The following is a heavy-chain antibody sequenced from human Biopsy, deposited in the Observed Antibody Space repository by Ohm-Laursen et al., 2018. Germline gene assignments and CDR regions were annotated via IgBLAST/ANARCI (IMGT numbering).Heavy chain of an antibody. D-gene: IGHD2/OR15-2a*01. CDR3: ARATNSTGWPYYYFYGTDV. J-gene: IGHJ6*02. Sequence: SDTLSLTCAVSGGSISSDYWSWIRQTPGKGLEWIGYIYYSGSTNYNPSLKSRVTISVDTSKNQFSLGLNSVTATDTAVYYCARATNSTGWPYYYFYGTDVWGQGTTVTVSS. CDR2: IYYSGST. V-gene: IGHV4-59*07. CDR1: GGSISSDY.